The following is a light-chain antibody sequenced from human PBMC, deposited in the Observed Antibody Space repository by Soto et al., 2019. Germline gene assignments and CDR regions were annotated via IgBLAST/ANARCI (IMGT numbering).Light chain of an antibody. V-gene: IGKV3D-20*02. CDR1: QSVSSSY. CDR3: QQRHVWPIT. Sequence: EIVLTQSPGTLSLSPGERATLSCRASQSVSSSYLAWYQQKPGQAPRLLIYDAYNRATGIPPRFSGSGSGTDFTLTISSLEPEDSAVYYCQQRHVWPITLGQGTRLEIK. CDR2: DAY. J-gene: IGKJ5*01.